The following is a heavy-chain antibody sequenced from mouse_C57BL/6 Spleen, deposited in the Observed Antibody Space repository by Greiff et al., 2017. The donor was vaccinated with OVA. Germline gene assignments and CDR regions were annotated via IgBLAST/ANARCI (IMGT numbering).Heavy chain of an antibody. V-gene: IGHV5-4*01. D-gene: IGHD3-1*01. J-gene: IGHJ2*01. CDR2: ISDGGSYT. Sequence: EVHLVESGGGLVKPGGSLKLSCAASGFTFSSYAMSWVRQTPEKRLEWVATISDGGSYTYYPDNVKGRFTISRDNAKNNLYLQMSHLKSEDTAMYYCARDQLAFDYWGQGTTLTVSS. CDR3: ARDQLAFDY. CDR1: GFTFSSYA.